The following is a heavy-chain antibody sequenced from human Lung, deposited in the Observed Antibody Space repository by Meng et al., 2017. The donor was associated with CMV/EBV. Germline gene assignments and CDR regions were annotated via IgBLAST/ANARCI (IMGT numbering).Heavy chain of an antibody. J-gene: IGHJ6*02. CDR2: INPNSGGT. CDR3: ARLFHTILGTGYYYGMDV. Sequence: GESLKISCKASGYTFNGYNMHWVRQAPGQGLEWMGWINPNSGGTNYAQRFQGRVTLTIDTSISTAYMELSRLKSDDTAVYFCARLFHTILGTGYYYGMDVWGQGTTVTVSS. D-gene: IGHD3/OR15-3a*01. CDR1: GYTFNGYN. V-gene: IGHV1-2*02.